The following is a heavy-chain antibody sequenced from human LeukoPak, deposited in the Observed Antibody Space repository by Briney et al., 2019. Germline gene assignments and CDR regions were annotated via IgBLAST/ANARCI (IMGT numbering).Heavy chain of an antibody. Sequence: GGSLRLSCAASGFTFSAYSMNWVRQAPGQGLEWVSSITSSSSSTYYADSVKGRFTVSRDNAKNSLYLQMNILRAEDTAVYFCARFETCQCDDVFDIWGQGTMVTVSS. CDR1: GFTFSAYS. V-gene: IGHV3-21*01. CDR3: ARFETCQCDDVFDI. D-gene: IGHD3-9*01. CDR2: ITSSSSST. J-gene: IGHJ3*02.